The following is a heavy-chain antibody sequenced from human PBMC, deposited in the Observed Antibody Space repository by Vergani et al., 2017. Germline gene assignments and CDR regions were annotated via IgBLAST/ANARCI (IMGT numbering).Heavy chain of an antibody. CDR2: IRYDGSNK. CDR3: AKEGITMIVWYCDY. J-gene: IGHJ4*02. D-gene: IGHD3-22*01. Sequence: QVQLVESGGGVVQPGGSLRLSCAASGFTFSSYGMHWVRQAPGKGLEWVAFIRYDGSNKYYADSVKGRFTISRDNSKNTLYLQMNSLRAEDTAVYYCAKEGITMIVWYCDYWGQGTLVTVSS. CDR1: GFTFSSYG. V-gene: IGHV3-30*02.